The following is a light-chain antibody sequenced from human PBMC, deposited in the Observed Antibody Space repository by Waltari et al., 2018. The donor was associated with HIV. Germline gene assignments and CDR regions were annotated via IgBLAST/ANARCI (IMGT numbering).Light chain of an antibody. V-gene: IGKV4-1*01. CDR1: QSVLSSRDNKNY. CDR2: WAS. CDR3: QQFYNTPIT. Sequence: DIVVTQSPDSLPVSLGERATINCRSSQSVLSSRDNKNYLAWYQQKPGQPPKLLIYWASFREAGVPDRFSGSGSGTDFTLTISSLQAEDVAVYYCQQFYNTPITFGQGTRLEIK. J-gene: IGKJ5*01.